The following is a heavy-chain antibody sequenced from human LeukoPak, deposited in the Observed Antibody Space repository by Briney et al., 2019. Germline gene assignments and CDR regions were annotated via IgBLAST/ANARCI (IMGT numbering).Heavy chain of an antibody. D-gene: IGHD4-17*01. CDR1: GFTFSGSW. V-gene: IGHV3-7*01. CDR3: ASREPPYGDRSYYFDY. Sequence: GGSLRLSCAASGFTFSGSWMTWIRQAPGKGLEWVANIKEDGSDKYYVDSVKGRFTISRDNAKDSLYLQLNSLRAEDTALYYCASREPPYGDRSYYFDYWGQGTLVTVSS. CDR2: IKEDGSDK. J-gene: IGHJ4*02.